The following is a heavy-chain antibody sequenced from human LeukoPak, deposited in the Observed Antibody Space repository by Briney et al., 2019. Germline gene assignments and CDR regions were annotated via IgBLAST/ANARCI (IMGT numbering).Heavy chain of an antibody. J-gene: IGHJ6*03. V-gene: IGHV3-30*02. Sequence: GGSLRLSCAASGFSFITYGIHWVRQAPGKGLEWVAFIRYDGSNRFYADSVRGRFTISRDNAKNSLYLQMNSLSAEDTAVYYCARSTYFWSGSYYYYYYMDVWGKGTTVTVSS. CDR3: ARSTYFWSGSYYYYYYMDV. CDR1: GFSFITYG. CDR2: IRYDGSNR. D-gene: IGHD3-3*01.